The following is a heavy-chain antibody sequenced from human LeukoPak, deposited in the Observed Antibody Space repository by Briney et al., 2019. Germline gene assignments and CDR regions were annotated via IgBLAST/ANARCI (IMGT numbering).Heavy chain of an antibody. J-gene: IGHJ5*02. V-gene: IGHV1-8*01. CDR2: MNPNSGNT. CDR1: GYTFTSYD. D-gene: IGHD3-22*01. CDR3: ARVVSRGYYDSSGYPLNWFDP. Sequence: ASVKVSCKASGYTFTSYDINWVRQATGQGLEWMGWMNPNSGNTGYAQKFQGRVTMTRNTSISTAYMELSSLRSEDTAVYYCARVVSRGYYDSSGYPLNWFDPWGQGTLVTVSS.